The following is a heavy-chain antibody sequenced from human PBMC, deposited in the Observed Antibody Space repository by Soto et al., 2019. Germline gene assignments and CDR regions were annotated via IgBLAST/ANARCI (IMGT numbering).Heavy chain of an antibody. D-gene: IGHD3-16*01. Sequence: EVQLVESGGGLVKPGGSLRLSCTGSGFPFSAYNINWVRQAPGKRLEWVSSITVGSSHIYQPNSMKGRFTISRDEAKNSVYLQIDSLRDEDTALYYCSRSPEVGVRGAYWGQGTLVTVSS. V-gene: IGHV3-21*01. J-gene: IGHJ4*02. CDR2: ITVGSSHI. CDR3: SRSPEVGVRGAY. CDR1: GFPFSAYN.